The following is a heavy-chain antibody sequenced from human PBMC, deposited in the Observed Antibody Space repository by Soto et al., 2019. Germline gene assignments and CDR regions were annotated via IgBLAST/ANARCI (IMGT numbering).Heavy chain of an antibody. CDR3: AKIYDILTGTGDYFDY. CDR1: GFTFSSYS. Sequence: GGSLRLSCAASGFTFSSYSMNWVRQAPGKGLEWVSSISSSSSYIYYADSVKGRFTISRDNAKNSLYLQMNSLRAEDTAVYYCAKIYDILTGTGDYFDYWGQGTLVTVSS. J-gene: IGHJ4*02. V-gene: IGHV3-21*01. CDR2: ISSSSSYI. D-gene: IGHD3-9*01.